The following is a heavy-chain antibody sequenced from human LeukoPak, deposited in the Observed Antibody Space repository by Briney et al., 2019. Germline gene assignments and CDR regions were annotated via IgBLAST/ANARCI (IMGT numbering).Heavy chain of an antibody. CDR2: IYPGDSDT. J-gene: IGHJ5*02. CDR3: ARHSLPYYYDSSGLNWFDP. CDR1: GYSFTSYW. V-gene: IGHV5-51*01. Sequence: GESLKISCKGSGYSFTSYWIGWVRQMPGKGLEWMGIIYPGDSDTRYSPSFQGQVTISADKSISTAYLQWSSLKASDTAMYYGARHSLPYYYDSSGLNWFDPWGQGTLVTVSS. D-gene: IGHD3-22*01.